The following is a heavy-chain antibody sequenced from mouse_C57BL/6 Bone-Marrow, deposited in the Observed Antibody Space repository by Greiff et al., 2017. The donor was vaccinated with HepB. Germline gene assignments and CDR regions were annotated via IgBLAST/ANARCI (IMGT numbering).Heavy chain of an antibody. D-gene: IGHD1-1*01. CDR3: ARYGYYGSPYWYFDV. Sequence: VQLQQPGAELVMPGASVKLSCKASGYTFTSYWMHWVKQRPGQGLEWIGEIDPSDSYTNYNQKFKGKSTLTVDKSSSTAYMQLSSLTSEDSAVYYCARYGYYGSPYWYFDVWGTGTTVTVSS. CDR1: GYTFTSYW. CDR2: IDPSDSYT. V-gene: IGHV1-69*01. J-gene: IGHJ1*03.